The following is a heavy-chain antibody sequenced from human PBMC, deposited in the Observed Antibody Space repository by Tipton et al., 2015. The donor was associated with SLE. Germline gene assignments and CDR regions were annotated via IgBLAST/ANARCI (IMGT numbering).Heavy chain of an antibody. J-gene: IGHJ3*02. Sequence: TLSLTCTVSGGSISSHYWSWIRQPPGKGLEWIGYIYYSGSTNYNPSLKSRVTISVDTSKNQFSLKLSSVTAADTAVYYCARHRSALVPGAFDIWGQGTMVTVSS. CDR1: GGSISSHY. CDR2: IYYSGST. V-gene: IGHV4-59*11. CDR3: ARHRSALVPGAFDI.